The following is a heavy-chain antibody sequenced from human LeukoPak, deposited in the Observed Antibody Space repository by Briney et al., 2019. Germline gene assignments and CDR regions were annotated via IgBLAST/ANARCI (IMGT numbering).Heavy chain of an antibody. J-gene: IGHJ5*02. CDR2: IYHSGST. CDR3: ARALFMTTYWFDP. D-gene: IGHD4-17*01. CDR1: GYSISSGYY. Sequence: SETLSLTCTVSGYSISSGYYWGWIRQPPGKGLEWIGSIYHSGSTYYNPSLKSRVTISVDTSKNQFSLKLSSVTAADTAVYYCARALFMTTYWFDPWGQGTLVTVSS. V-gene: IGHV4-38-2*02.